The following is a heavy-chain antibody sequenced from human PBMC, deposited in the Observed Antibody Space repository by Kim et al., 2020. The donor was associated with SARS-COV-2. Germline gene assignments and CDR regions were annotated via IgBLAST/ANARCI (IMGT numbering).Heavy chain of an antibody. CDR3: ARGKTTVTTYYYYGLDV. D-gene: IGHD4-17*01. Sequence: LKSRVTISVDTSKNQFSLKLSSVTAADTALYYCARGKTTVTTYYYYGLDVWGQGTTVTVSS. V-gene: IGHV4-34*01. J-gene: IGHJ6*02.